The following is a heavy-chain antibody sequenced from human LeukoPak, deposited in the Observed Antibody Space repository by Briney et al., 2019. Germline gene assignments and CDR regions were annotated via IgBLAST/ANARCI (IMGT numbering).Heavy chain of an antibody. CDR1: GGSISSYY. D-gene: IGHD4-17*01. V-gene: IGHV4-59*01. CDR3: ARRTVTTEIDY. J-gene: IGHJ4*02. Sequence: SETLSLTCTVSGGSISSYYWSWIRQPPGKRLEWIGYIYYSGSTNYNPSLKSRVTISVDTSKNQFSLKLSSVTAADTAVYYCARRTVTTEIDYWGQGTLVTVSS. CDR2: IYYSGST.